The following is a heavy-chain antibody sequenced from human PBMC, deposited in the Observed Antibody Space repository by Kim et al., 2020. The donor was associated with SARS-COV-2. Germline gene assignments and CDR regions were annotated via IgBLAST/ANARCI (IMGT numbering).Heavy chain of an antibody. Sequence: GGSLRLSCAASGFTFSDYYMSWIRQAPGKGLEWVSYISSSGSTIYYADSVKGRFTISRDNTKNSLYLQMNSLRAEDTAVYYCARVKTGTIFGVVAATYYFDYWGQGTLVTVSS. CDR3: ARVKTGTIFGVVAATYYFDY. V-gene: IGHV3-11*01. J-gene: IGHJ4*02. CDR1: GFTFSDYY. D-gene: IGHD3-3*01. CDR2: ISSSGSTI.